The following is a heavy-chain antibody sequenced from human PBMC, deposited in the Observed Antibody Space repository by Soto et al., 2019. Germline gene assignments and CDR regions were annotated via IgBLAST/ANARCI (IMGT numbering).Heavy chain of an antibody. Sequence: GGSLRLSCAASGFTFSHYVLSWVRQAPGRGLEWVSSISGSGSSVYLADSVRGRFTMSRDLSRNTVSLQMNRLRAEDTAIYYCAKVRASYLSASYFYYGLDVWGQGTTLTVS. CDR3: AKVRASYLSASYFYYGLDV. CDR1: GFTFSHYV. D-gene: IGHD3-10*01. J-gene: IGHJ6*02. CDR2: ISGSGSSV. V-gene: IGHV3-23*01.